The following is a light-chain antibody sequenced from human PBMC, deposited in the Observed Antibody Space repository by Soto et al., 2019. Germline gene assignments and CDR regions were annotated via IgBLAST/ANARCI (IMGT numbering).Light chain of an antibody. V-gene: IGKV1-12*01. Sequence: DSQMTQSPSSVSASVGDTVTITCRASQDINSRLAWFQQQPGRPPKYVIQAATMLQSGFPSRFAGSGSGRDFTLTIHTLQPEDSATYYCLQVANFPRTFGQGTKVDI. CDR1: QDINSR. CDR3: LQVANFPRT. CDR2: AAT. J-gene: IGKJ1*01.